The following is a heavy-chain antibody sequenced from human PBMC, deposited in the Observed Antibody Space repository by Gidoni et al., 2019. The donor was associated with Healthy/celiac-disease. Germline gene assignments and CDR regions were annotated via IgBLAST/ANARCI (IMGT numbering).Heavy chain of an antibody. D-gene: IGHD2-8*01. CDR1: GGSLSSGSSY. J-gene: IGHJ4*02. Sequence: QVQLQESGPGLVKPSQTLSLTCTVSGGSLSSGSSYWRWIRQPAGKGLEWIGRIYTSGSTNYNPSLKSRVTISVDTSKNQFSLKLSSVTAADTAVYYCAREGDCTNGVCYTGDYWGQGTLVTVSS. V-gene: IGHV4-61*02. CDR3: AREGDCTNGVCYTGDY. CDR2: IYTSGST.